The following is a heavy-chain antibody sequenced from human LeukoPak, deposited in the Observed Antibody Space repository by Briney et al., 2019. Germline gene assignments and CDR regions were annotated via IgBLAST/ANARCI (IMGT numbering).Heavy chain of an antibody. V-gene: IGHV4-34*01. CDR3: ARARYYYDSSGYPGFDP. CDR2: INHSGST. D-gene: IGHD3-22*01. CDR1: GGSFSGYY. J-gene: IGHJ5*02. Sequence: PSETLSLTCAVYGGSFSGYYWSWIRQPPGKGLEWIGEINHSGSTNYNPSLKSRVTISVDTSKNQFSLKLSSVTAADTAVYYCARARYYYDSSGYPGFDPWGQGTLVTVSS.